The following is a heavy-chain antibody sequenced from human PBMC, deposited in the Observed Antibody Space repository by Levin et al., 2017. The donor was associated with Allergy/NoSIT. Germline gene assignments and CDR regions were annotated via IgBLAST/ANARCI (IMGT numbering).Heavy chain of an antibody. D-gene: IGHD6-13*01. CDR3: AKDHFLRSSSWYKDAFDI. Sequence: GGSLRLSCAASGFTFSSYGMHWVRQAPGKGLEWVAVISYDGSNKYYADSVKGRFTISRDNSKNTLYLQMNSLRAEDTAVYYCAKDHFLRSSSWYKDAFDIWGQGTMVTVSS. J-gene: IGHJ3*02. CDR1: GFTFSSYG. V-gene: IGHV3-30*18. CDR2: ISYDGSNK.